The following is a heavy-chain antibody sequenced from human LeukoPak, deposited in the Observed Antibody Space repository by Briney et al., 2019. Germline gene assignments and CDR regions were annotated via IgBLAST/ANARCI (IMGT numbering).Heavy chain of an antibody. CDR1: GGSISGHY. V-gene: IGHV4-59*11. CDR3: ARAQGDFWSGSCWFDP. CDR2: IYYSGST. Sequence: SETLSLTCTVSGGSISGHYWSWVRQPPGKGLEWIGYIYYSGSTNYNPSLKSRVTISVDTSKNQFSLKLSSVTAADTAVYYCARAQGDFWSGSCWFDPWGQGTLVTVSS. D-gene: IGHD3-3*01. J-gene: IGHJ5*02.